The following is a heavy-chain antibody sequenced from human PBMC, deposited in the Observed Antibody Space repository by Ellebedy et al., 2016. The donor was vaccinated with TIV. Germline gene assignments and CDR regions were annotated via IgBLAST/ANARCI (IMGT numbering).Heavy chain of an antibody. Sequence: SETLSLTCTVSGGSISSYYWGWIRQPPGKGLEWIGSIYHSGSTYYNPSLKSRVTISVDTSKNQFSLKLSSVTAADTAVFYCARYVGATGTFDYWGQGTLVTVSS. CDR1: GGSISSYY. D-gene: IGHD1-26*01. V-gene: IGHV4-39*07. CDR3: ARYVGATGTFDY. J-gene: IGHJ4*02. CDR2: IYHSGST.